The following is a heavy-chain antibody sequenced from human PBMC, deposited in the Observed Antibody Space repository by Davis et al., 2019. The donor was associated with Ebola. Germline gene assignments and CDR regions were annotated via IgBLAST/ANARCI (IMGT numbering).Heavy chain of an antibody. CDR1: GYRFTTYW. D-gene: IGHD5-24*01. V-gene: IGHV5-51*01. Sequence: WESLKISCKGSGYRFTTYWIAWVRQMPGKGLEWMGIIYPDDSDTRYSPSLQGQVTISVDKSISTAYLQWSSLKASDTAMYYCARPMATTKWGQGTLVTVSS. CDR2: IYPDDSDT. J-gene: IGHJ4*02. CDR3: ARPMATTK.